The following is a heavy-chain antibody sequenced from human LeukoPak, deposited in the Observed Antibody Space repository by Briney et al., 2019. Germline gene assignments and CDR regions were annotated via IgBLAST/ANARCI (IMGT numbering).Heavy chain of an antibody. V-gene: IGHV3-30*02. Sequence: GGSLRLSCAASGFTFSSYGMHWVRQAPGKGLEWVAFIRYDGSNKYCADSVKGRFTISRDNSENTLYLQMNSLRAEDTAVYYCVKDAGSMAARRGEADYYYYYMDVWGKGTTVTVSS. J-gene: IGHJ6*03. CDR2: IRYDGSNK. CDR3: VKDAGSMAARRGEADYYYYYMDV. D-gene: IGHD6-6*01. CDR1: GFTFSSYG.